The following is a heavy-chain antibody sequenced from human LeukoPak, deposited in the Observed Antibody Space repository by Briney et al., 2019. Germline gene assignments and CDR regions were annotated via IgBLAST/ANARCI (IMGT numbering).Heavy chain of an antibody. CDR2: IYHSGKT. CDR1: GGAISNYY. V-gene: IGHV4-59*12. CDR3: ATYKEGDINWFDP. J-gene: IGHJ5*02. Sequence: SETLSLTCTVSGGAISNYYWSWIRQPPGKGLEWIGYIYHSGKTNYNPSLKSRVIISVDTSKNQFSLKLSSVTAADTAIYYCATYKEGDINWFDPWGQGILVTVSS. D-gene: IGHD3-9*01.